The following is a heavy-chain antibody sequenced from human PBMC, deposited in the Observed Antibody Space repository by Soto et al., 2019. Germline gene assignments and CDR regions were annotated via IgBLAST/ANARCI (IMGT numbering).Heavy chain of an antibody. D-gene: IGHD3-22*01. CDR1: GYSLTNIW. Sequence: GESLKISCKGSGYSLTNIWIHWVRQMPGKGLEWMGRIDPSDSQTYYSPSFRGHVTISVTKSITTVFLQWSSLRASDTAMYYCARQIYDSDTGPNFQYYFDSWGQGTPVTVSS. CDR2: IDPSDSQT. J-gene: IGHJ4*02. V-gene: IGHV5-10-1*01. CDR3: ARQIYDSDTGPNFQYYFDS.